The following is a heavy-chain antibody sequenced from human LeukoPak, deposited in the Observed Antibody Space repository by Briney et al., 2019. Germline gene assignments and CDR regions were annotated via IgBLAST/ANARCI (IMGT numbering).Heavy chain of an antibody. CDR1: GYTFTSYG. Sequence: ASVKVSCKASGYTFTSYGISGVRQAPGQGLGWMVWISDYNGNTNYAQKLQGRITMTTETSTSTAYMELRSLRADDTAVYYCAREKGPGYDILTGYYLPGWFDPWGQGTLVTVSS. CDR2: ISDYNGNT. D-gene: IGHD3-9*01. J-gene: IGHJ5*02. V-gene: IGHV1-18*01. CDR3: AREKGPGYDILTGYYLPGWFDP.